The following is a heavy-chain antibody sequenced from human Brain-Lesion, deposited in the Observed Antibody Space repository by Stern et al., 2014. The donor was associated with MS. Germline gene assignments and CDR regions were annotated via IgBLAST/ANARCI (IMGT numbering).Heavy chain of an antibody. J-gene: IGHJ5*01. CDR2: VNTDGRRT. D-gene: IGHD3-10*01. CDR1: GFTFSNYW. Sequence: EVQLVESGGGLVQPGGSLRLSCAASGFTFSNYWMHWVRQAPGKGLVWVSRVNTDGRRTSYADSVKGRFTMSRDNAKNTLYLQMNSLRVEDTAIYYCARGERWFDSWGQGTLVTVSS. CDR3: ARGERWFDS. V-gene: IGHV3-74*02.